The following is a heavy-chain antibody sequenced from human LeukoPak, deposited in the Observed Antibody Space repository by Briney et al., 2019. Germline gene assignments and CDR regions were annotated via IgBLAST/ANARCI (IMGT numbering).Heavy chain of an antibody. J-gene: IGHJ4*02. D-gene: IGHD1-26*01. V-gene: IGHV3-21*01. CDR2: INGLRSYI. Sequence: GGSLRLSCAASGFTFSSYTMTWVRQAPGKGLEWGSSINGLRSYIDYADSVKGRFTISRDNTKNSLYLQMNSLRAEDTAVYYCARDWLVGATPPYYFDYWGQGTLVTVSS. CDR1: GFTFSSYT. CDR3: ARDWLVGATPPYYFDY.